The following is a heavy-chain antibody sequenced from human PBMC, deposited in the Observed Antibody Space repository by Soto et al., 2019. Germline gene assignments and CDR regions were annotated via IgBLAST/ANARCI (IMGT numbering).Heavy chain of an antibody. J-gene: IGHJ5*02. D-gene: IGHD6-6*01. V-gene: IGHV1-18*01. CDR3: ARDSIAARPQGWFDP. Sequence: QVQLVQSGAEVKKPGASVKVSCKASGYTFTSYGISWVRQAPGQGLEWMGWISAYNGNTNYAQKLQGRVTITTDTSTSTAYMELRSLRSDDTAVYYCARDSIAARPQGWFDPWGQGTLVTVSS. CDR2: ISAYNGNT. CDR1: GYTFTSYG.